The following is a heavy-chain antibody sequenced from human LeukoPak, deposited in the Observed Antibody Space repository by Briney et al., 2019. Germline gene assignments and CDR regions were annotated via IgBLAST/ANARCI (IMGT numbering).Heavy chain of an antibody. Sequence: GSLRLSCAASGFTFSSYGLHWVRQAPGKGLECVAFIRYDGSIKYYADSVKGRFTISRDNSKNTLYLQMHSLRAEDTAVYYCAKPVQRGVYNWNYLGWFDPWGLGTLVTVSS. D-gene: IGHD1-7*01. CDR3: AKPVQRGVYNWNYLGWFDP. CDR2: IRYDGSIK. CDR1: GFTFSSYG. V-gene: IGHV3-30*02. J-gene: IGHJ5*02.